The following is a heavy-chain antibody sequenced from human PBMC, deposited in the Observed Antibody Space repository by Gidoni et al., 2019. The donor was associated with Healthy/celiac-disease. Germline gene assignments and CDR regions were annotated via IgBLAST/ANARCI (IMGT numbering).Heavy chain of an antibody. CDR1: GFSLSNARMG. CDR3: ARTQRYSYGYNYFDY. V-gene: IGHV2-26*01. D-gene: IGHD5-18*01. CDR2: IFSNDEK. J-gene: IGHJ4*02. Sequence: QVTLKESGPVLVKPTETLTLTCTVSGFSLSNARMGVSWLRQPPGKALEWLAHIFSNDEKSYSTSLKSRLTITKDTSKSQVVLTMTNMDPVDTATYYCARTQRYSYGYNYFDYWGQGTLVTVSS.